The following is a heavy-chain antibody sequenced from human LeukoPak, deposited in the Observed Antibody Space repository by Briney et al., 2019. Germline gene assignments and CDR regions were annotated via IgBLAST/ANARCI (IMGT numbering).Heavy chain of an antibody. CDR3: ARRTGYNFYYLDV. V-gene: IGHV1-18*04. D-gene: IGHD3/OR15-3a*01. CDR1: GYTFTGYY. J-gene: IGHJ6*03. Sequence: VASVKVSCKASGYTFTGYYMHWVRQAPGQGLEWMAWISTYNGNADYAQKFQGRASMTTDTSTSTAYMELRSLRSDDTAVYYCARRTGYNFYYLDVWGQGTTVIVSS. CDR2: ISTYNGNA.